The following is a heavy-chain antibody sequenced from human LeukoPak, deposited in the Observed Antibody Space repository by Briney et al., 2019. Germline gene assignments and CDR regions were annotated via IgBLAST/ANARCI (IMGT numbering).Heavy chain of an antibody. CDR2: IYYSGST. CDR1: GGSISSSSYY. V-gene: IGHV4-39*01. CDR3: LLHTFTDPRFDY. D-gene: IGHD3-16*01. Sequence: SETLSLTCTVSGGSISSSSYYWRWIRQPPGKGLEWIGSIYYSGSTYYNPSLKSRVTISVDTSKNQFSLKLSSVTAADTAVYYCLLHTFTDPRFDYWGQGTLVTVSS. J-gene: IGHJ4*02.